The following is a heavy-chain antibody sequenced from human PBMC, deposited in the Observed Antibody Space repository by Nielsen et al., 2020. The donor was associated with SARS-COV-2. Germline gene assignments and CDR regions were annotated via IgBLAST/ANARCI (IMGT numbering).Heavy chain of an antibody. J-gene: IGHJ4*02. CDR3: ASTDSGSYAFDY. Sequence: SETLSLTCAVYGGSFSDYHWTWIRQPSGKGLEWIGEISRSGGTNYNPSLQSRVTISVDTSKNQFSLKLSSVTAADTAVYYCASTDSGSYAFDYWGQGTLVTVSS. V-gene: IGHV4-34*01. CDR2: ISRSGGT. CDR1: GGSFSDYH. D-gene: IGHD1-26*01.